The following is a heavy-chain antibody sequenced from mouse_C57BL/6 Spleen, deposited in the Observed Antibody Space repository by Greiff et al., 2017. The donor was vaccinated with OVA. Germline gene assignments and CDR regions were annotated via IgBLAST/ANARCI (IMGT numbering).Heavy chain of an antibody. CDR2: IHPNSGST. Sequence: QVQLQQPGAELVKPGASVKLSCKASGYTFTSYWMHWVKQRPGQGLEWIGMIHPNSGSTNYNEKFKSKATLTVDKSSSTAYMQLSSLTSEDSAVYYCARPLSIPFYAMDYWGQGTSDTVSS. CDR1: GYTFTSYW. D-gene: IGHD1-1*01. J-gene: IGHJ4*01. CDR3: ARPLSIPFYAMDY. V-gene: IGHV1-64*01.